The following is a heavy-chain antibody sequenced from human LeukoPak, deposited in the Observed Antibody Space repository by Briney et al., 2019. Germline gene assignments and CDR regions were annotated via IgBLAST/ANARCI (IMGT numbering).Heavy chain of an antibody. Sequence: PGRSLRLSCAASGFTFSSYAIHWVRQAPGKGLEWVAIISYDGSSKYYADSVKGRFTISRDNSKNTLYLQMNSLRAEDTAVYYCVVTDYGDYWGRETLVTVSS. CDR3: VVTDYGDY. CDR2: ISYDGSSK. V-gene: IGHV3-30*04. D-gene: IGHD4-17*01. J-gene: IGHJ4*02. CDR1: GFTFSSYA.